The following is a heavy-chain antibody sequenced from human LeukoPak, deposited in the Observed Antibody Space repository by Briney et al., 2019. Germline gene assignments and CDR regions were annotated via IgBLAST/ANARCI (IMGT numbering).Heavy chain of an antibody. D-gene: IGHD5-12*01. CDR2: IYYSGST. J-gene: IGHJ5*02. CDR3: ARGGWGIVATIVA. V-gene: IGHV4-39*07. CDR1: GGSISSSSYY. Sequence: SETLSLTCTVSGGSISSSSYYWGWIRQPPGKGLEWIGSIYYSGSTYYNPSLKSRVTISVDTSKNQFSLKLSSVTAADTAVYYCARGGWGIVATIVAWGQGTLVTVSS.